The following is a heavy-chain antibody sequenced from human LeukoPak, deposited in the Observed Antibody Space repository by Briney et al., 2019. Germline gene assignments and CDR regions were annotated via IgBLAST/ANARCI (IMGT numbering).Heavy chain of an antibody. D-gene: IGHD3-22*01. CDR1: GFTFSSYG. V-gene: IGHV3-30*02. Sequence: PGGSLRLSCAASGFTFSSYGMHWVRQAPGKGLEWVAFIRYDGSNKYYADSVKGRFTTSRDNSKNTLYLQMNSLRAEDTAVYYCANADSSGSGYMDVWGKGTTVTVSS. J-gene: IGHJ6*03. CDR3: ANADSSGSGYMDV. CDR2: IRYDGSNK.